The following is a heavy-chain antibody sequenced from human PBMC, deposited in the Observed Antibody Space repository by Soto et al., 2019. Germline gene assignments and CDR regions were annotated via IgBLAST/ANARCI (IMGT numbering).Heavy chain of an antibody. Sequence: SMKGSCKASGGTFNSYAISWGRNAPGQGLEWLGGIIPMFGTTNYAQKFQGRVTITADESTSVVYMELSRLRSEDTAVYYCARDQHLMAQFDYWGQGTPVTVSS. CDR3: ARDQHLMAQFDY. CDR2: IIPMFGTT. CDR1: GGTFNSYA. J-gene: IGHJ4*02. V-gene: IGHV1-69*13. D-gene: IGHD3-10*01.